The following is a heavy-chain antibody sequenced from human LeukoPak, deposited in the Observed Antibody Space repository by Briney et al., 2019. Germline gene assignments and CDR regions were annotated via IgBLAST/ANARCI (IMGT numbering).Heavy chain of an antibody. CDR3: ARVGGGGSHPGAFDI. V-gene: IGHV4-59*01. CDR1: GGSISSYY. CDR2: IYYSGGT. J-gene: IGHJ3*02. Sequence: SETLSLTCTVSGGSISSYYWSWIRQPPGKGLEWIGYIYYSGGTNYNPSLKSRVTISVDTSKNQFSLKLSSVTAADTAVYYCARVGGGGSHPGAFDIWGQGTMVTVSS. D-gene: IGHD1-26*01.